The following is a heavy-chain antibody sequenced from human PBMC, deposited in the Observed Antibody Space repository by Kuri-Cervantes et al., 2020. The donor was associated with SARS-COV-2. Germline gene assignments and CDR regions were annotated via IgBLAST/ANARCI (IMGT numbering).Heavy chain of an antibody. CDR1: GFTFSSYA. Sequence: GESLKISCAASGFTFSSYAMHWVRPAPGKGLEWVAVKSYDGSNKYYADSVKGRFTISRDNSKNTLYLQMNSLRAEDTAVYYCARDRGVDYCSSTSCPSGPFGPFDPWGQGTLVTVSS. D-gene: IGHD2-2*01. V-gene: IGHV3-30-3*01. CDR2: KSYDGSNK. J-gene: IGHJ5*02. CDR3: ARDRGVDYCSSTSCPSGPFGPFDP.